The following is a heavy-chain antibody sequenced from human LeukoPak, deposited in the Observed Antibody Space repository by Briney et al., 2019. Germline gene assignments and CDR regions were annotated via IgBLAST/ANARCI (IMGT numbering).Heavy chain of an antibody. CDR1: GFTFSSYA. V-gene: IGHV3-64*01. J-gene: IGHJ4*02. Sequence: GGSLRLSCAASGFTFSSYAMHWVRQAPGKGLEYVSAISSNGGSTYYANSVEGRFAISRDNSKNTLYLQMGSLRAEDMAVYYCARVAGYCSGGSCPHGGLDYWGQGTLVTVSS. D-gene: IGHD2-15*01. CDR3: ARVAGYCSGGSCPHGGLDY. CDR2: ISSNGGST.